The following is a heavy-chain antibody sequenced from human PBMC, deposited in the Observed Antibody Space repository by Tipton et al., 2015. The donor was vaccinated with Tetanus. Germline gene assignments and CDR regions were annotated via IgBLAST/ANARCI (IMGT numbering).Heavy chain of an antibody. V-gene: IGHV4-30-4*01. CDR2: VYYSGRT. CDR1: GGSINTGDYY. D-gene: IGHD5-18*01. CDR3: ARMGFTYGQVVY. J-gene: IGHJ4*02. Sequence: TLSLTCNASGGSINTGDYYWSWIRQSPGKGLEWIGHVYYSGRTYYNPPLKSRVTISADMSKNQFSLKLTSVTAADTATYYCARMGFTYGQVVYWGQGTRVTVAS.